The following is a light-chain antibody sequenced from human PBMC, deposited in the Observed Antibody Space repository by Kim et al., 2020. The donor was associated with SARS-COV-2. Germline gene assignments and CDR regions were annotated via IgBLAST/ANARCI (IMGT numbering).Light chain of an antibody. CDR3: MQGTHWPPYT. J-gene: IGKJ2*01. Sequence: EVVLTQSPLSLPVTLGQPASISCRSSQSLVHSDGSTYLNWFHQRPGQSPRRLMYKISNRDSGVPDRFSGSGSGTYFTLTISRVEAEDVGIYYCMQGTHWPPYTFGQGTKLEI. V-gene: IGKV2-30*02. CDR1: QSLVHSDGSTY. CDR2: KIS.